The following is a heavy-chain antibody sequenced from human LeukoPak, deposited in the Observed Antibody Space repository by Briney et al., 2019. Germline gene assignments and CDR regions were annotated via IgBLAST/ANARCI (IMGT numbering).Heavy chain of an antibody. CDR1: GGSISSSNW. CDR2: IYYSGTT. CDR3: ARAHLSETDFDY. J-gene: IGHJ4*02. V-gene: IGHV4-4*02. Sequence: SETLSLTCAVSGGSISSSNWWSWVRQSPEKGLEWIGYIYYSGTTNYNPSLKSRLTISLDTSNNQFSLKLSSVTAADTAVYYCARAHLSETDFDYWGQGALVTVTS. D-gene: IGHD3-3*01.